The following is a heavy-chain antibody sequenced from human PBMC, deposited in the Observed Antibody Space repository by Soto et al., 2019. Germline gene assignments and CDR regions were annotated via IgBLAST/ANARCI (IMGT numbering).Heavy chain of an antibody. Sequence: SYDMHWVRQATGKGLEWVSAIGTAGDTYYPGSVKGRFTISRENAKNSLYLQMNSLRAEDTAVYYCARDRDYGDYGGTSNYYGMDVWGQGTTVTVSS. J-gene: IGHJ6*02. CDR2: IGTAGDT. D-gene: IGHD4-17*01. V-gene: IGHV3-13*01. CDR3: ARDRDYGDYGGTSNYYGMDV. CDR1: SYD.